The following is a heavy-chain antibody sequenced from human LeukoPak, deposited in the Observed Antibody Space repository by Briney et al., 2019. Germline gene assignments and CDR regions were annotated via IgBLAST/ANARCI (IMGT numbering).Heavy chain of an antibody. V-gene: IGHV4-59*01. Sequence: PSETLSLTCTVSGGSISSYYWSWIRQPPGKGLEWIGYIYYSGSTNYNPSLKSRVTISVDTSKNQFSLKLSSVTAADTAVYYCARDHRQDAFDIWGQGTMVTVSS. CDR2: IYYSGST. CDR1: GGSISSYY. CDR3: ARDHRQDAFDI. J-gene: IGHJ3*02.